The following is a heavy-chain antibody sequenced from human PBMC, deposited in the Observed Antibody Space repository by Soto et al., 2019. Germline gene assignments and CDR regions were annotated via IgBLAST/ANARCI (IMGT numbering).Heavy chain of an antibody. CDR2: INHSGST. CDR3: ARGPFGYCSGGSCYSQEDSYYFDY. Sequence: QVQLQQWGAGLLKPSETLSLTCAVYGGSFSGYYWSWIRQPPGKGLEWIGEINHSGSTNYNPSLKSRVTISVDTSKNQFSLKLSSVTAADTAVYYCARGPFGYCSGGSCYSQEDSYYFDYCGQGTLVTVSS. V-gene: IGHV4-34*01. D-gene: IGHD2-15*01. J-gene: IGHJ4*02. CDR1: GGSFSGYY.